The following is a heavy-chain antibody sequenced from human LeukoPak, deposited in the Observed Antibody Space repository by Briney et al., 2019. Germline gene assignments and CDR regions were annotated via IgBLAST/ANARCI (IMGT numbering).Heavy chain of an antibody. J-gene: IGHJ3*02. CDR2: MNPNSGNT. Sequence: ASVKVSCKASGYTFTSYDINWVRQATGQGLEWMGWMNPNSGNTGYAQKFQGRVTMTRNTSISTAYMELNSLRSEDTAVYYCARPVLGYCSSTSCYGAFDIWGQGTMVTVSS. CDR1: GYTFTSYD. D-gene: IGHD2-2*01. V-gene: IGHV1-8*01. CDR3: ARPVLGYCSSTSCYGAFDI.